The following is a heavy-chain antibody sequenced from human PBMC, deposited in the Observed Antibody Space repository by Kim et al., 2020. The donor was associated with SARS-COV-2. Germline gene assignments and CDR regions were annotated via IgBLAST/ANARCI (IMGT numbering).Heavy chain of an antibody. J-gene: IGHJ4*02. CDR3: ALAQPWELLFNY. CDR1: GYTFTSYA. CDR2: INAGNGNT. D-gene: IGHD1-26*01. Sequence: ASVKVSCKASGYTFTSYAMHWVRQAPGQRLEWMGWINAGNGNTKYSQKFQGRVTITRDTSASTAYMELSSLRSEDTAVYYCALAQPWELLFNYWGQGTLVTVSS. V-gene: IGHV1-3*01.